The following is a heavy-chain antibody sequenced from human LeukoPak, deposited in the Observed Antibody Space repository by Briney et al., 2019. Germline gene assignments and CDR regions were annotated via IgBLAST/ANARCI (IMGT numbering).Heavy chain of an antibody. Sequence: ASVKVSCKASGYTFTSYGISWVRQAPGQGLEWMGWISAYNGNTNYAQKLQGRVTMTTDTSTSTAYMELRSLRSDDTAVYYCAREGRCGGSCFLYYYYGMDVWGQGTTVTVSS. V-gene: IGHV1-18*01. CDR3: AREGRCGGSCFLYYYYGMDV. D-gene: IGHD2-15*01. CDR1: GYTFTSYG. CDR2: ISAYNGNT. J-gene: IGHJ6*02.